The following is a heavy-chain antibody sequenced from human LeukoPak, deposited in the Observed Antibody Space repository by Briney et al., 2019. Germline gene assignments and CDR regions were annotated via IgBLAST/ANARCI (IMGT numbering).Heavy chain of an antibody. D-gene: IGHD6-13*01. Sequence: GGSLRLSCEASGFTFSSSAMTWVRQAPGKGLVWVSSVGGDGYPYYADSMRGRFSISRDTSKNTLYLQMNSLRGEDTAVYYCAKGGISEDGLDYWGQGTLVTVSS. CDR2: VGGDGYP. J-gene: IGHJ4*02. CDR1: GFTFSSSA. V-gene: IGHV3-23*01. CDR3: AKGGISEDGLDY.